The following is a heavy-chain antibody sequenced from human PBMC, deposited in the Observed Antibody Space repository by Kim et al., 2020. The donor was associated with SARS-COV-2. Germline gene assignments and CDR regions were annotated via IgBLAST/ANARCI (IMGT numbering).Heavy chain of an antibody. CDR3: ARGRDIAPFDY. D-gene: IGHD2-21*01. V-gene: IGHV4-34*01. CDR1: GGSFSGYY. Sequence: SETLSLTCAVYGGSFSGYYWSWIRQPPGKGLEWIGEIYHSGSTNYNPSLKSRVTISVDTSKNQFSLKLSSVTAADTAVYYWARGRDIAPFDYWGQGTLVTVSS. CDR2: IYHSGST. J-gene: IGHJ4*02.